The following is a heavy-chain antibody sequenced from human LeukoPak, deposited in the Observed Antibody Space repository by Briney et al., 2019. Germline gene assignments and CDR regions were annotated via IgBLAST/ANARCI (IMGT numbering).Heavy chain of an antibody. Sequence: PGGSLKLSCAASGFTFSNYGMHWVRQAPGKGLEWVAFIRYDGSNKYYADSVKGRFTISRDNSKNTLYLQMNSLRAEDTAVYYCAKVGRTSCWDWGQGTLVTVSS. D-gene: IGHD2-2*01. CDR2: IRYDGSNK. V-gene: IGHV3-30*02. CDR1: GFTFSNYG. J-gene: IGHJ4*02. CDR3: AKVGRTSCWD.